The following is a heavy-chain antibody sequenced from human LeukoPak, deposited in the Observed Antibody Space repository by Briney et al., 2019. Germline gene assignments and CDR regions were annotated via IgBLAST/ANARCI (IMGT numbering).Heavy chain of an antibody. D-gene: IGHD4-23*01. Sequence: SETLSLTCAVYGGSFSGYYWSWIRQPPGKGLEWIGEINHSGSTNYNPSLKSRVTISVDTSKNHFSLKLSSVTAADTAVYYCARSLQGNPTYDAFDIWGQGTMVTVSS. CDR2: INHSGST. CDR1: GGSFSGYY. CDR3: ARSLQGNPTYDAFDI. J-gene: IGHJ3*02. V-gene: IGHV4-34*01.